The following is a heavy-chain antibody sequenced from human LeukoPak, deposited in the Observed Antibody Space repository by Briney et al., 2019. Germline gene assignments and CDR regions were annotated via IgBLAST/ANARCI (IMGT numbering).Heavy chain of an antibody. CDR2: IYYSGST. CDR3: ARGAVSEYSSSWNDDY. V-gene: IGHV4-59*01. D-gene: IGHD6-13*01. Sequence: SETLSLTCTVSGGSISSYYRSWIRQPPGKGLEWIGYIYYSGSTNYNPSLKSRVTISVDTSKNQFSLKLSSVTAADTAVYYCARGAVSEYSSSWNDDYWGQGTLVTVSS. J-gene: IGHJ4*02. CDR1: GGSISSYY.